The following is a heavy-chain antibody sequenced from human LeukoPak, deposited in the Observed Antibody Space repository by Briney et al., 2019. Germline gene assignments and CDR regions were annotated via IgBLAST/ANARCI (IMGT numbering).Heavy chain of an antibody. D-gene: IGHD3-3*01. V-gene: IGHV3-7*01. Sequence: LAGGSLRLSCLASGFTFSNSWMTWVRQAPGRGLEWVANIKEDGSDKQYVDSVRGRFTISRDNAKNSVSLQMDGLRAEDTAVYHCVRESDVWSGPGIGRPLDVWGKGTTVTASS. CDR3: VRESDVWSGPGIGRPLDV. CDR2: IKEDGSDK. J-gene: IGHJ6*04. CDR1: GFTFSNSW.